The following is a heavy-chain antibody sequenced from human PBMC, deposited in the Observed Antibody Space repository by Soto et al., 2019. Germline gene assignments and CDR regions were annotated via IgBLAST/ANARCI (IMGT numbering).Heavy chain of an antibody. V-gene: IGHV3-33*01. CDR3: ARGFGAAVHAAHLDY. D-gene: IGHD3-10*01. CDR2: IWHDGSKE. Sequence: QVQLVESGGGVVQSGTSLRLSCAASGFTFGTYGMHWVRQAPGKRLEWLAVIWHDGSKENYADSVRGRFTNSRDKYKDTVYLQMNSLRGEDTAVYYCARGFGAAVHAAHLDYWGQGTPVTVSS. J-gene: IGHJ4*02. CDR1: GFTFGTYG.